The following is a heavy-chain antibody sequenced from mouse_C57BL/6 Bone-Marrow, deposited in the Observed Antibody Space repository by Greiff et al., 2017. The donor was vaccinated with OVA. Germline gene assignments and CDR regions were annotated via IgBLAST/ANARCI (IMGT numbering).Heavy chain of an antibody. CDR1: GYTFTSYW. D-gene: IGHD2-4*01. CDR3: ARGIYYDYDYFDY. V-gene: IGHV1-50*01. Sequence: VQLQQPGAELVKPGASVKLSCKASGYTFTSYWMQWVKQRPGQGLEWIGEIDPSDSYTNYNQKFKGKATLTVDTSSSTAYMQLSSLTSEDSAVDYCARGIYYDYDYFDYWGQGTTLTVSS. CDR2: IDPSDSYT. J-gene: IGHJ2*01.